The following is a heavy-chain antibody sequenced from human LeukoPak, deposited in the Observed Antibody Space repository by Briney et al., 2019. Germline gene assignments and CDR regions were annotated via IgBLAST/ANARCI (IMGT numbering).Heavy chain of an antibody. V-gene: IGHV5-51*01. CDR1: GYSFTSYW. CDR3: ARRGWASGYFEY. CDR2: IYPGDSDT. D-gene: IGHD1-26*01. Sequence: GESLKISCRGSGYSFTSYWIGWVRHMPGKGLEWMGIIYPGDSDTRYAPFFQGQVTISADKSISTAYLQWSSLKASDTAMYYCARRGWASGYFEYWGQGTLVTVSS. J-gene: IGHJ4*02.